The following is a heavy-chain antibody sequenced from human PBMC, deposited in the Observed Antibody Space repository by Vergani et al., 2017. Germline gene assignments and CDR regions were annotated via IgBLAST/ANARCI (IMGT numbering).Heavy chain of an antibody. CDR2: INTGNGNT. Sequence: QVQLVQSGAEVKKPGASVKVSCKASGYTFTSYAMHWVRQAPGQRLEWMGWINTGNGNTKYSQKFQGRVTITRDTSASTAYMELSSLRSEDTAVYYCAKEAIVVVPAAIDGPIHAYGMDVWGQGTTVTVSS. J-gene: IGHJ6*02. CDR1: GYTFTSYA. V-gene: IGHV1-3*04. CDR3: AKEAIVVVPAAIDGPIHAYGMDV. D-gene: IGHD2-2*01.